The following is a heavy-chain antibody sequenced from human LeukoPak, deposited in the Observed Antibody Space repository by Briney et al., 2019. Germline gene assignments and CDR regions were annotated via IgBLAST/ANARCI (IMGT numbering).Heavy chain of an antibody. CDR2: INHSGST. V-gene: IGHV4-39*07. D-gene: IGHD3-10*01. Sequence: PSETLSLTCTVSGGTISSGDYYWSWIRQPPGKGLEWIGEINHSGSTNYNPSLKSRVTISVDTSKNQFSLKLSSVTAADTAVYYCARGSYVGDWGQGTLVTVSS. J-gene: IGHJ4*02. CDR3: ARGSYVGD. CDR1: GGTISSGDYY.